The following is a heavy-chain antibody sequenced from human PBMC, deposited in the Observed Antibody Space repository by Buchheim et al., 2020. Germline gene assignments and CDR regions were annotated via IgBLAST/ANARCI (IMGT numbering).Heavy chain of an antibody. CDR2: ISSSGSTI. CDR1: GFTFSSYE. Sequence: EVQLVESGGGLVQPGGSLRLSCAASGFTFSSYEMNWVRQAPGKGLEWVSYISSSGSTIYYADSVKGRLTISRDNAKNSLYLQMNSLRAEDTAGYYCARDRSYGSGSYTTYYYYYGMDVWGQGT. CDR3: ARDRSYGSGSYTTYYYYYGMDV. V-gene: IGHV3-48*03. J-gene: IGHJ6*02. D-gene: IGHD3-10*01.